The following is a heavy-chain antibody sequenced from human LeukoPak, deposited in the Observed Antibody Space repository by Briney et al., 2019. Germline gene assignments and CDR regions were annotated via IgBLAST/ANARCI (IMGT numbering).Heavy chain of an antibody. V-gene: IGHV1-69*13. J-gene: IGHJ4*02. CDR2: IIPIFGTA. D-gene: IGHD6-13*01. CDR3: ASRSPGYSSSWYDLMAY. CDR1: GGTFSSYA. Sequence: GASVKVSCKASGGTFSSYAISWVRQAPGQGLEWMGGIIPIFGTANYAQKFQGRVTITADESTSTAYMELSSLRSEDTAVYYCASRSPGYSSSWYDLMAYWGQGTLVTVSS.